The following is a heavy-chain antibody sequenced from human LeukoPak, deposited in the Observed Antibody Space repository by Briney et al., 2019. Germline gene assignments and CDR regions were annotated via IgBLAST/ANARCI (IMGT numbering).Heavy chain of an antibody. J-gene: IGHJ4*02. Sequence: SGGSLRLSCAASGFTVSSNYMSWVRQAPGKGLEWVSVIYSGGSTYYADSVKGRFTISRDNAKNSLYLQMNSLRAEDTAVYYCARSVIVADTTRGFDYWGQGILVTVSS. D-gene: IGHD2/OR15-2a*01. CDR1: GFTVSSNY. V-gene: IGHV3-66*01. CDR3: ARSVIVADTTRGFDY. CDR2: IYSGGST.